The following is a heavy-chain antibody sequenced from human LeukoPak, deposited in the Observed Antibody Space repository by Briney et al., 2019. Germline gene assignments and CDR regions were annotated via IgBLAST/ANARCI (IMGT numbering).Heavy chain of an antibody. CDR2: INPNSGGT. V-gene: IGHV1-2*02. D-gene: IGHD2-2*01. CDR1: GYTFTGYY. CDR3: ARGDFYPAAIPFAIFDY. Sequence: ASVKVSGKASGYTFTGYYMHWVRQAPGQGLEWMGWINPNSGGTNYAQKFQGRVTMTRDTSISTAYMKLSRLRSDDTAVYYCARGDFYPAAIPFAIFDYWGQGTLVTVSS. J-gene: IGHJ4*02.